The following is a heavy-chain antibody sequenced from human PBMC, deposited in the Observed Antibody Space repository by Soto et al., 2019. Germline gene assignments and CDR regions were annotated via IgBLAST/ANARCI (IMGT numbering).Heavy chain of an antibody. CDR3: VRFSILVSGRGRGAFFDS. CDR2: IKEDGSEK. CDR1: GFTFSNYW. Sequence: EVQLVESGGGLVQPGGSLRLSCAASGFTFSNYWMSWVRQVPGKGLAWVSNIKEDGSEKYYVDSVKGRFTISRDNAKNSVHLQMNSLRDEGTAVYYCVRFSILVSGRGRGAFFDSWGQGTPVTVSS. J-gene: IGHJ4*02. V-gene: IGHV3-7*03. D-gene: IGHD6-19*01.